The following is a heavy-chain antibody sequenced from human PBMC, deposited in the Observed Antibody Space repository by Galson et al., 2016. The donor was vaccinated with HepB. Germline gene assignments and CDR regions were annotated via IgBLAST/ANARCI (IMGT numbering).Heavy chain of an antibody. CDR1: WDSVSSNSAV. D-gene: IGHD2-15*01. CDR2: TYYGSNWLS. Sequence: CAISWDSVSSNSAVWNWIRQSPSRGLEWLGRTYYGSNWLSDYAASVRSRITVNADTPKNQFSLHLNSVTPDDTAVYYCARLSLVVAGTIDYWGQGTLVTVSS. V-gene: IGHV6-1*01. CDR3: ARLSLVVAGTIDY. J-gene: IGHJ4*02.